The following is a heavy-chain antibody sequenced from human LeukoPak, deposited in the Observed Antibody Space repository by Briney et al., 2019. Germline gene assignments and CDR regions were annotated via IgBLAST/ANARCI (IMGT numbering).Heavy chain of an antibody. CDR3: ARDRDGGGSIHNAFDI. CDR2: ISYDGSNK. CDR1: GFTFSSYG. V-gene: IGHV3-30*03. J-gene: IGHJ3*02. D-gene: IGHD1-26*01. Sequence: GRSLRLSCAASGFTFSSYGMHWVRQAPGKGLEWMAVISYDGSNKYYADSVKGRFAISRDNSKNSLYLQVNSLRAEDAAVYYCARDRDGGGSIHNAFDIWGQGTMVTVSS.